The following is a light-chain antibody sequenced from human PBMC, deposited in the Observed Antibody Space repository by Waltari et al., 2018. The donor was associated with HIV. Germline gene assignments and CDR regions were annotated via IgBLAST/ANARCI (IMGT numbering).Light chain of an antibody. CDR3: QQLKNYPRT. Sequence: DIQLTQSPSFVSASVGDRITVICRASQGIGSSLAWYQQKTGRAPKLLIYSASTLQSWVPSRFSGSGGGTEFTLTIDGLQAEDFATYYCQQLKNYPRTFGQGTKVEIK. V-gene: IGKV1-9*01. J-gene: IGKJ1*01. CDR2: SAS. CDR1: QGIGSS.